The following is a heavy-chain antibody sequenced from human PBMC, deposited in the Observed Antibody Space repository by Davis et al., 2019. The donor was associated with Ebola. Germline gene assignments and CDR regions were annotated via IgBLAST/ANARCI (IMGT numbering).Heavy chain of an antibody. D-gene: IGHD4-23*01. CDR3: ARAPYGGKDDY. CDR1: GGSISSHY. J-gene: IGHJ4*02. V-gene: IGHV4-59*11. CDR2: IYYSGST. Sequence: PSETLSLTCTVSGGSISSHYWSWIRQPPGKGLEWIGYIYYSGSTNYNPSLKSRVTISVDTSKNQFSLKLSSVTAADTAVYYCARAPYGGKDDYWGQGTLVTVSS.